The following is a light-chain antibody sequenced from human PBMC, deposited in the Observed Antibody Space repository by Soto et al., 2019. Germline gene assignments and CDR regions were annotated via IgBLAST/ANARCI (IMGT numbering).Light chain of an antibody. V-gene: IGKV1-39*01. J-gene: IGKJ2*01. CDR1: QTVSGY. Sequence: DIQMTQSPSSLSASVGDRVTSTCRASQTVSGYLNWYRKLPGKAPKLLIFTTSTLQSGVPSRFSGSGSGTDFTLTISSLQPEDFATYYCQQTYSIPYTFGRGTKLEIK. CDR3: QQTYSIPYT. CDR2: TTS.